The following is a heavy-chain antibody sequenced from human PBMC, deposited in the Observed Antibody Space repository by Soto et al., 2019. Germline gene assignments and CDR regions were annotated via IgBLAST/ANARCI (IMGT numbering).Heavy chain of an antibody. CDR2: ITASGYSA. J-gene: IGHJ4*02. V-gene: IGHV3-23*01. CDR1: GLAFSNYA. CDR3: AKGELLWDPFDF. D-gene: IGHD3-10*01. Sequence: EAQLLESGGGLVQPGGSLRLSCAASGLAFSNYAMTWVRQAPGKGLEWVSIITASGYSAYYGGAVKGRFTTSRDNSRSTLYLQMNGLRADDPAVYYCAKGELLWDPFDFWGQGTLVTVSS.